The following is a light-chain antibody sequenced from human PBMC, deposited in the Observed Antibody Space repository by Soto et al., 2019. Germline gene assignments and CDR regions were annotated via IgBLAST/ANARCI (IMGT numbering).Light chain of an antibody. CDR3: DSYTSGSSYV. Sequence: QPVLTQPASVSGSPGQSSTISCTRTSSDVGGYNYVSWYQQHPGKAPKLMIYDVSYRPSGVSDRFSGSKSGNTASLTISGLQSEDEADYYCDSYTSGSSYVFGTGTKVTVL. CDR2: DVS. V-gene: IGLV2-14*01. J-gene: IGLJ1*01. CDR1: SSDVGGYNY.